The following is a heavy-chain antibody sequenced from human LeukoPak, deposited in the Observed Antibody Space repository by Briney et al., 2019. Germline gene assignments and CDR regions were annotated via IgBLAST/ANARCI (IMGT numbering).Heavy chain of an antibody. CDR3: ARGGVRRRELPFDY. J-gene: IGHJ4*02. D-gene: IGHD1-26*01. CDR2: INSDGSYI. Sequence: PGGSLRLSCSASGFTFSLYAMHWVRQAPGKGLEYVSAINSDGSYIYYADSVKGRFTISRDNSKNTLYLQMNSLRAEDTAVYYCARGGVRRRELPFDYWGQGTLVTVSS. V-gene: IGHV3-64*04. CDR1: GFTFSLYA.